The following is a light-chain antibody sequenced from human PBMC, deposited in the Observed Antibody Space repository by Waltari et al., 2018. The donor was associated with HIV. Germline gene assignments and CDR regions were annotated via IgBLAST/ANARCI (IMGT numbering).Light chain of an antibody. CDR3: QQYYSDPLT. Sequence: AIRMTQSPSSFSASTGDRVTITCRASQGISSYLAWYQQKPGKAPNLRSYAASTLQSGVPSRFSGSGSGTDFTLTISCLQSEDFASYYCQQYYSDPLTFGGGTKVEIK. J-gene: IGKJ4*01. V-gene: IGKV1-8*01. CDR1: QGISSY. CDR2: AAS.